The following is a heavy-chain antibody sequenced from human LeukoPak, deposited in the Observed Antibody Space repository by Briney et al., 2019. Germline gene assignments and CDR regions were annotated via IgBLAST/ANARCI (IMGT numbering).Heavy chain of an antibody. CDR2: VSDDGNTK. CDR3: AKDKDSTNWYFDY. Sequence: PGRSLRLSCAASGFTFSSYGIHWVRQAPGMGLEWVAVVSDDGNTKYYADSVKGRFTISRDNSKNTLYLQMNSLRAEDTAVYYCAKDKDSTNWYFDYWGQGTLVTVSS. D-gene: IGHD2-15*01. CDR1: GFTFSSYG. V-gene: IGHV3-30*18. J-gene: IGHJ4*02.